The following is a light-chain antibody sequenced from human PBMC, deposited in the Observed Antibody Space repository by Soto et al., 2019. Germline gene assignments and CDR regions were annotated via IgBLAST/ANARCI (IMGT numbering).Light chain of an antibody. Sequence: DIQMTQSPSSLSASVGDRVTITCPASNDITSFLNWYQHKPGRPPKLLIYDASIIEAGDPTRFSGSGAGTHFTFTRSTLQPDDVATYYWHHCDYLPSFGPWTTVDFK. J-gene: IGKJ3*01. CDR1: NDITSF. CDR2: DAS. V-gene: IGKV1-33*01. CDR3: HHCDYLPS.